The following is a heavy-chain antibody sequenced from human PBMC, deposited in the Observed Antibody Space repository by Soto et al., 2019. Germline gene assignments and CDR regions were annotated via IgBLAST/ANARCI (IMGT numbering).Heavy chain of an antibody. CDR1: GFTFGIYA. CDR2: ISATGGST. Sequence: EVQLLESGGDLVQPGGSLRLSCADSGFTFGIYAMTWVRQAPGKGLEWVSTISATGGSTFYADSVKGRFTISRDNSKNTLYLQMNSLRAEDTAIYYWAKGLSSYYDFDFWGQGTLVTVSS. CDR3: AKGLSSYYDFDF. V-gene: IGHV3-23*01. J-gene: IGHJ4*02. D-gene: IGHD1-26*01.